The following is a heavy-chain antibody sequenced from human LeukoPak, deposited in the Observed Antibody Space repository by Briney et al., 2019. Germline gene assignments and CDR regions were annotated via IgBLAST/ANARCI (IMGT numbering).Heavy chain of an antibody. Sequence: SETLSLTCTVSGDSISRSTYYWAWIRQPPGKGLEWIGSVYYGRSPYFNPSLESRATISVDTPKNHFSLKMSSVTAADTAVYYCARSSGTGTFSYWGQGTLVTVSS. D-gene: IGHD6-25*01. CDR3: ARSSGTGTFSY. J-gene: IGHJ4*02. V-gene: IGHV4-39*02. CDR1: GDSISRSTYY. CDR2: VYYGRSP.